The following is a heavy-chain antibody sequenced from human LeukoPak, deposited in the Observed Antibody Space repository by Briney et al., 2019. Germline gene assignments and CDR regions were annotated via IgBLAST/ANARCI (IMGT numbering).Heavy chain of an antibody. CDR2: ISSSSSYI. Sequence: PGGSLRLSCAASGFTFSSYSMNWVRQAPGKGLEWVSSISSSSSYIYYADSVKGRFTISRDNAKNSLYLQMNSLRAEDTAVYYCARDSLSSSSPPGPHDFDYWGQGTLVTVSS. D-gene: IGHD6-6*01. J-gene: IGHJ4*02. CDR3: ARDSLSSSSPPGPHDFDY. V-gene: IGHV3-21*01. CDR1: GFTFSSYS.